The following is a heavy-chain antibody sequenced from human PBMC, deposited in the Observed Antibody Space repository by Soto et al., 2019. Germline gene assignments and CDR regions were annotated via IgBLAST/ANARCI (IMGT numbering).Heavy chain of an antibody. D-gene: IGHD4-4*01. CDR1: GFPFSSYA. J-gene: IGHJ4*02. V-gene: IGHV3-30-3*01. Sequence: QVQLVEPGGGVVQPGRSLRLSCAASGFPFSSYAMNWFRQAPGKWLEWVAVISYDGSNKYYADSVKGRFTISRDNSKKSRYLQMNSLRGEDTAVYYCARDPGWSVGGLYSSHFDYWGQGTLVTVSS. CDR3: ARDPGWSVGGLYSSHFDY. CDR2: ISYDGSNK.